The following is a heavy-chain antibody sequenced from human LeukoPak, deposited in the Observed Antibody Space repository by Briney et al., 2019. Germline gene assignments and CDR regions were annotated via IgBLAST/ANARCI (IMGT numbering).Heavy chain of an antibody. J-gene: IGHJ4*02. CDR3: ARHTGTYFNY. V-gene: IGHV3-7*01. CDR1: GFIFNNYY. Sequence: QPGGSLRLSCAASGFIFNNYYMNWVRQAPGKGLEWVANIKQDGSETYYVDSVKGRFTISRDNAKNSLYLQMNSLRAEDTAVYYCARHTGTYFNYWGQGTLVTVSS. CDR2: IKQDGSET. D-gene: IGHD1-26*01.